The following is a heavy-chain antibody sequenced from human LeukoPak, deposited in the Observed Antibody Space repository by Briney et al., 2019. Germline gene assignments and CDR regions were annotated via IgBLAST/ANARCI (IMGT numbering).Heavy chain of an antibody. D-gene: IGHD4-23*01. V-gene: IGHV4-30-4*08. CDR2: IYYSGSP. CDR1: GGSISSGDYY. J-gene: IGHJ4*02. CDR3: AKGTVVRLLDY. Sequence: PSETLSLTCTVSGGSISSGDYYWRWIRQPPGKGVEWIGYIYYSGSPYYHPSLKSRVTISIDTSKNQFTLKLSSVTAADTAVYYCAKGTVVRLLDYWGQGTLVTVSS.